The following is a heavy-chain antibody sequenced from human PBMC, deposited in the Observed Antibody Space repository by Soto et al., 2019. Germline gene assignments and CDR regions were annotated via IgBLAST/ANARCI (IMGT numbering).Heavy chain of an antibody. D-gene: IGHD3-10*01. CDR3: ARERFGDRYYYGMDV. CDR2: INPNSGGT. J-gene: IGHJ6*02. Sequence: QVRLVQSGAGVKKPGASVKVSCKASGYTFTGYYMHWVRQAPGQGLEWMGWINPNSGGTNYAQKFQGWVTMTRDTSISTAYMELSRLRSDDTAVYYCARERFGDRYYYGMDVWCQGTTVTVSS. CDR1: GYTFTGYY. V-gene: IGHV1-2*04.